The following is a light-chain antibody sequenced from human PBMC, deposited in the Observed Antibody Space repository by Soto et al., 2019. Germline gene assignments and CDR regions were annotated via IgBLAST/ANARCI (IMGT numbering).Light chain of an antibody. CDR3: QQSYTTPP. CDR2: GAS. V-gene: IGKV1-39*01. J-gene: IGKJ2*01. Sequence: DIQMTQSPSSLSASVGDRVTITCRASQSISSYLNWYQQKPGKAPKHLIYGASSLQSGAPSRFIGSGSRTGFTLTISSLQPEDFATYYSQQSYTTPPFGQGTKLEIK. CDR1: QSISSY.